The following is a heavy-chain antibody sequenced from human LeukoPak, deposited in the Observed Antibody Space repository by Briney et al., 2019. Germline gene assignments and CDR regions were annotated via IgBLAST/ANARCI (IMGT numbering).Heavy chain of an antibody. Sequence: SETLSLTCTVSGDSINSYYWSWIRQPPGKGLEWIAYIYSSGSTSYNPSLKSRVTISVDTSKNQFSLKLSSVTAADTAVYYCARYPMTYCSSSSCTDYWGQGTLVTVSS. D-gene: IGHD2-2*01. CDR3: ARYPMTYCSSSSCTDY. V-gene: IGHV4-59*08. J-gene: IGHJ4*02. CDR1: GDSINSYY. CDR2: IYSSGST.